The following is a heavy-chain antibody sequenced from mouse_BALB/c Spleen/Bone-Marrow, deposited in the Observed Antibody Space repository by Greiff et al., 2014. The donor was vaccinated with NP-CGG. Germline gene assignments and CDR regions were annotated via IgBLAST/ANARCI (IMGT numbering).Heavy chain of an antibody. J-gene: IGHJ4*01. V-gene: IGHV2-9*02. D-gene: IGHD1-2*01. CDR3: ARITTATGAMDY. Sequence: VQREESGPGLVAPSQSLSITCTVSGFSLTNYGVHWVRQPPGKGLEWLGVIWADGSTNYNSALMYRLSISKDNSKSQVFFKMNSLQTDDTAMYYCARITTATGAMDYWGQGTSVTVSS. CDR1: GFSLTNYG. CDR2: IWADGST.